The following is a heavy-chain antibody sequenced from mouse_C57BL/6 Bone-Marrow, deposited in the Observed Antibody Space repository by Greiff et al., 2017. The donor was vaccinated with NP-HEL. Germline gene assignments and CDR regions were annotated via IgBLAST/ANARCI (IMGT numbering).Heavy chain of an antibody. Sequence: EVKLQESGTVLARPGASVKMSCKTSGYTFTSYWMHWVKQRPGQGLEWIGAIYPGNSDTSYNQKFKGKAKLTAVKSASTAYMELRSLTIGDSAVYYCTYCNYYYAIGYGGQGTSVTVSA. CDR3: TYCNYYYAIGY. V-gene: IGHV1-5*01. CDR1: GYTFTSYW. CDR2: IYPGNSDT. J-gene: IGHJ4*01. D-gene: IGHD2-1*01.